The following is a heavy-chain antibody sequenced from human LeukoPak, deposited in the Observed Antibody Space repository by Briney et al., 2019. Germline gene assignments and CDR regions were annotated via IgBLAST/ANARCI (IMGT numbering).Heavy chain of an antibody. CDR3: AREFGYCGSGPLRGYYYDCMDV. Sequence: GGSLRLSCAASGFTVSSNYMSWVRQAPGKGLEWVSVIYSGGSTYYADSVKGRFTISRDNSKNTLYLQMNSLRAEDTAVYYCAREFGYCGSGPLRGYYYDCMDVWGQGTTVTVSS. CDR2: IYSGGST. V-gene: IGHV3-66*01. CDR1: GFTVSSNY. D-gene: IGHD3-10*01. J-gene: IGHJ6*02.